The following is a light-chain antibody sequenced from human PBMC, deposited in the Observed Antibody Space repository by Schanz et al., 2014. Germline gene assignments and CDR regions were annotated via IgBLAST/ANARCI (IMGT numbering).Light chain of an antibody. J-gene: IGLJ2*01. CDR2: EAT. CDR1: SSDVGSYKL. V-gene: IGLV2-8*01. Sequence: QSALTQPASVSGSPGQSVTISCTGISSDVGSYKLVSWYQQHPGKAPKLMIYEATKRPSGVPDRFSGSKSGNTASLTVSGLQADDEADYYCSSYGGSDNVLFGGGTKLTVL. CDR3: SSYGGSDNVL.